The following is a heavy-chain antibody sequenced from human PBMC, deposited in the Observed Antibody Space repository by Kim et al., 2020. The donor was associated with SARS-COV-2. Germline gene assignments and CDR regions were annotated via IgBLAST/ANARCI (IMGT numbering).Heavy chain of an antibody. CDR3: VRGIGQGSFHH. Sequence: SETLSLTCTVSGGSISSDDYYWSWIRQPPGKGLEWIGYTHYSGSTYYNPSLKSRVTISIGTSKKQFSLKLTSVTAADTAVYHCVRGIGQGSFHHWGQGTL. J-gene: IGHJ1*01. V-gene: IGHV4-30-4*01. CDR1: GGSISSDDYY. CDR2: THYSGST.